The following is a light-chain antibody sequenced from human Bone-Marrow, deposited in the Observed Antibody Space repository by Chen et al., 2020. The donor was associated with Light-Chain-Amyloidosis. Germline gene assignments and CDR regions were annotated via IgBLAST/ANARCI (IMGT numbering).Light chain of an antibody. Sequence: SYVLTQPSSVSVAPGQTATIACGGNNIGSTSVHWYQQTPGQAPLLVVYDDSDRPSGIPERLSGSNSGNTAPLTISRVEAGDAADYYCQVWDRSSDCPVFGGGTKLTVL. CDR3: QVWDRSSDCPV. J-gene: IGLJ3*02. V-gene: IGLV3-21*02. CDR1: NIGSTS. CDR2: DDS.